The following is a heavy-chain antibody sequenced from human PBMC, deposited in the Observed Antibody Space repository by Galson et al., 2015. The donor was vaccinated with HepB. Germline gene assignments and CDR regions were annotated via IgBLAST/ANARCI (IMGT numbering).Heavy chain of an antibody. CDR1: GFSFSSYA. CDR3: ASPYPSPYHYYGMDV. CDR2: ISYDGSNK. V-gene: IGHV3-30-3*01. J-gene: IGHJ6*02. Sequence: SLRLSCAASGFSFSSYAMHWVRQAPGKGLEWLTVISYDGSNKYYADSVKGRFTISRDNSKNTLYLQMNSLRAEDTAVYYCASPYPSPYHYYGMDVWGQGTTVTVSS.